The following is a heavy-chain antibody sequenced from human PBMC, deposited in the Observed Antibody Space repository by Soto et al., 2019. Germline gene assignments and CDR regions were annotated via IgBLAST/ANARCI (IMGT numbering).Heavy chain of an antibody. V-gene: IGHV4-59*12. CDR3: ARVGPTWTFDY. CDR1: GNSINTYY. J-gene: IGHJ4*02. CDR2: FFDTGST. D-gene: IGHD1-26*01. Sequence: QVQLQESGPGLVKPSETLSLTCTVSGNSINTYYWSWIRQPPGKGLEWIGFFFDTGSTNYNPSLKSRVTISGDTSKNQFSLKLSSVTAADAAVYFCARVGPTWTFDYWGQGTLVTVFS.